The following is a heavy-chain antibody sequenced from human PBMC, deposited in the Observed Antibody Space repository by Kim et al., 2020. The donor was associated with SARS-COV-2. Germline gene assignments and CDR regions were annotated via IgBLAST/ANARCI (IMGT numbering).Heavy chain of an antibody. J-gene: IGHJ4*02. V-gene: IGHV3-11*01. Sequence: GGSLRLSCAASGFTFSDYYMSWIRQAPGKGLEWVSYISSSGGSIYYADSVKGRFTISRDNAKNSLYLQMNSLRAEDTAVYYCARVRVSITMIVVVREPPDYWGQGTLVTVSS. CDR2: ISSSGGSI. D-gene: IGHD3-22*01. CDR1: GFTFSDYY. CDR3: ARVRVSITMIVVVREPPDY.